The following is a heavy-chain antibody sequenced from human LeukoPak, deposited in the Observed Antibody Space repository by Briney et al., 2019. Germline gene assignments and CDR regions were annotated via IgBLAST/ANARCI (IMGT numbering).Heavy chain of an antibody. V-gene: IGHV1-69*04. CDR2: IIPILGIA. D-gene: IGHD4-11*01. CDR1: GGTFSSYA. J-gene: IGHJ4*02. CDR3: ARTGGNYRNFDY. Sequence: SVKVSCKASGGTFSSYAISWVRQAPGQGLEWMGRIIPILGIANYAQKLQGRVTMTTDTSTSTAYMELRSLRSDDTAVYYCARTGGNYRNFDYWGQGTLVTVSP.